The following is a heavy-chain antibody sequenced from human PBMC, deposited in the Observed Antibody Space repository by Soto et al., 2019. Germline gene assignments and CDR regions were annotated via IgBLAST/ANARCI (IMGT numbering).Heavy chain of an antibody. V-gene: IGHV4-4*07. CDR2: ISTSGST. D-gene: IGHD2-15*01. CDR3: ARDLGGNNWFDP. Sequence: QVQLQESGPGLVKPSETLSLTCTVSGGSISDYYWTWIRQPAGKGLEWIERISTSGSTNYSPSLKSRVTLSVDTSKNQFSLKLNSVTAADTAVYYCARDLGGNNWFDPWGQGTLVTVSS. CDR1: GGSISDYY. J-gene: IGHJ5*02.